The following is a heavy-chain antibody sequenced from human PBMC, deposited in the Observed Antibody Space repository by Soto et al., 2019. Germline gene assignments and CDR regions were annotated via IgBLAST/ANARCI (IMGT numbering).Heavy chain of an antibody. Sequence: RASVKVSCKVSGYTLTELSMHWVRQAPGKGLEWMGDFDPEDGETIYAQKFQGRVTMTEDTSTDTAYMELSSLRSEDTAVYYCATTDYDSSLYPELDYWGQGTLVTVSS. J-gene: IGHJ4*02. V-gene: IGHV1-24*01. CDR3: ATTDYDSSLYPELDY. CDR1: GYTLTELS. CDR2: FDPEDGET. D-gene: IGHD3-22*01.